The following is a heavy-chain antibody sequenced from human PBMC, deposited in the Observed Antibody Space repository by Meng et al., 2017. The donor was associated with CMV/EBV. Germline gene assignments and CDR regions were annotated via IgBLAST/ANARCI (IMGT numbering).Heavy chain of an antibody. CDR2: IRSKANSYAT. V-gene: IGHV3-73*01. J-gene: IGHJ4*02. Sequence: SGLTFSGSAMHWVRQASGKGLEWVGRIRSKANSYATAYAASVKGRFTISRDDSKNTAYLQMNSLKTEDTAVYYCTRLRAYDSSDSDYWGQGTLVTVSS. D-gene: IGHD3-22*01. CDR1: GLTFSGSA. CDR3: TRLRAYDSSDSDY.